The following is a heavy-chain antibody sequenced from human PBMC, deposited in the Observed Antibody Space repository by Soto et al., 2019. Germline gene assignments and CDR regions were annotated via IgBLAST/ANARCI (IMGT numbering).Heavy chain of an antibody. CDR1: GYTFISYG. D-gene: IGHD3-10*01. Sequence: QVQLVQSGAEVKKPGASVKVSCKASGYTFISYGISWVRQAPGQGLEWMGWISAYNGNTNYAQKVQGRVTMTTDTSTSTAYMELKSLRSDDTAVYYCARDFVPGRMVWGVSAFDIWGQGTMVTVSS. V-gene: IGHV1-18*04. J-gene: IGHJ3*02. CDR2: ISAYNGNT. CDR3: ARDFVPGRMVWGVSAFDI.